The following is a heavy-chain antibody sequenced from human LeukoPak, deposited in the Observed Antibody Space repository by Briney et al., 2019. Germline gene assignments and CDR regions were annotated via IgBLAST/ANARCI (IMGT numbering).Heavy chain of an antibody. J-gene: IGHJ4*02. CDR3: SRGLDSRKLGY. Sequence: SETLSLTCPVSGASFSSCDQYWNWLPQSPGKGLVWIGSIHPSGRLYNNPSLESRITISIDTSKNHFSLNLNSVTAADTAVYFCSRGLDSRKLGYWGQGTLVTVSS. D-gene: IGHD3-22*01. V-gene: IGHV4-31*03. CDR1: GASFSSCDQY. CDR2: IHPSGRL.